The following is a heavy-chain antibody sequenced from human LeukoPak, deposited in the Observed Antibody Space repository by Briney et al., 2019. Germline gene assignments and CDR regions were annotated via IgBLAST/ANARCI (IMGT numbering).Heavy chain of an antibody. J-gene: IGHJ4*02. D-gene: IGHD4-17*01. CDR1: RGSIGSSTYY. CDR2: IYYTGST. Sequence: SETLSLTCTVSRGSIGSSTYYWSWVRQPPGKGLEWIASIYYTGSTYYNPSLESRVTISVDTSKNQFSLKLSSVTAADTAVYYCARDGYGDGMDYWGQGTLVTVSS. CDR3: ARDGYGDGMDY. V-gene: IGHV4-39*07.